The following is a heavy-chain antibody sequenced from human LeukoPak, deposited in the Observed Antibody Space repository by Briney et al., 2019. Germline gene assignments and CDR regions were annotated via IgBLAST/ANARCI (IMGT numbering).Heavy chain of an antibody. CDR3: AREYGDLDY. V-gene: IGHV4-4*07. CDR1: GGSISGFY. J-gene: IGHJ4*02. D-gene: IGHD2-21*01. CDR2: IYPSGGT. Sequence: SETLSLTCTVSGGSISGFYWSWIRQPAGKGLERIGRIYPSGGTNYNPSLKSRVTMSTDTSKNQFSLKLRSVTAADTAVYYCAREYGDLDYWGQGTLVTVSS.